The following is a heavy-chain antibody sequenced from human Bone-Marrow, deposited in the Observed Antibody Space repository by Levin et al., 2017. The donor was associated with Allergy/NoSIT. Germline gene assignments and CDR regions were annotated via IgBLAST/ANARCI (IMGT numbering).Heavy chain of an antibody. J-gene: IGHJ6*02. CDR3: AANMVRGVIYYYGMDV. V-gene: IGHV3-30-3*01. CDR2: ISYDGSNK. Sequence: LSLTCAASGFTFSSSAMHWVRQAPGKGLEWVAVISYDGSNKYYADSVKGRFTISRDNSKNTLYLQMNSLRAEDTAVYYCAANMVRGVIYYYGMDVWGQGTTVTVSS. CDR1: GFTFSSSA. D-gene: IGHD3-10*01.